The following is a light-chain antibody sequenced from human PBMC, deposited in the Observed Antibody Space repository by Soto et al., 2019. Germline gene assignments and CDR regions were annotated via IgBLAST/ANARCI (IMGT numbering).Light chain of an antibody. J-gene: IGLJ2*01. Sequence: QSALTQPASVSGSPGQSIAISCTGTSSNVGGYNFVSWYQQHPGKAPKLLIYEVNKRPSGVSNRFSGSKSDNTASLTISGLQAEEEADYYRCSYGGDRIFGGGTKVTVL. CDR2: EVN. V-gene: IGLV2-23*02. CDR1: SSNVGGYNF. CDR3: CSYGGDRI.